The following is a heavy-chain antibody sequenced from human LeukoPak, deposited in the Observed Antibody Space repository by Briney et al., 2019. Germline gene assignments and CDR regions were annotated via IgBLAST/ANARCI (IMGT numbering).Heavy chain of an antibody. D-gene: IGHD6-19*01. J-gene: IGHJ3*02. CDR3: ARVASSGWWGYAFDI. CDR1: GRSINGYY. CDR2: FYYSGST. Sequence: PSETLSLTCTLSGRSINGYYWRWIRQPPGKGLEWIGYFYYSGSTNDNPSLKSRVTISGDASQNQISLRLRSVTAADTAVYYCARVASSGWWGYAFDIWGQGTMVTVSS. V-gene: IGHV4-59*01.